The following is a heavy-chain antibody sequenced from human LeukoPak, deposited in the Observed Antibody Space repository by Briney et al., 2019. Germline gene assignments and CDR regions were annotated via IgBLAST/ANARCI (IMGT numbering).Heavy chain of an antibody. J-gene: IGHJ4*02. CDR3: ARERHYYDSSGYKRFDY. CDR2: ISAYNGNT. D-gene: IGHD3-22*01. Sequence: ASVKVSCKASGYTFTSYGISWVRQAPGQGLEWMGWISAYNGNTNYAQKLQGRVTMTTDTSTSTAYMELRSLRSDDTAVYYCARERHYYDSSGYKRFDYWGQGTLVTVSS. CDR1: GYTFTSYG. V-gene: IGHV1-18*01.